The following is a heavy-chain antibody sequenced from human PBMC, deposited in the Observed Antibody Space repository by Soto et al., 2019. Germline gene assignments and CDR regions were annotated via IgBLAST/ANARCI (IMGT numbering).Heavy chain of an antibody. J-gene: IGHJ4*01. CDR1: GFTFSDYG. Sequence: QVQVVESGGGVVQPGRSLRLSCAASGFTFSDYGIHWVRQAPGKGLEWVALITHDGRDKYYADSVKGRFTISRDNSKNTLSLEMMTLRTDDTAVYYCAKVWNYRGTTIGTFASWGQGTLVTVTS. D-gene: IGHD3-16*02. CDR3: AKVWNYRGTTIGTFAS. CDR2: ITHDGRDK. V-gene: IGHV3-30*18.